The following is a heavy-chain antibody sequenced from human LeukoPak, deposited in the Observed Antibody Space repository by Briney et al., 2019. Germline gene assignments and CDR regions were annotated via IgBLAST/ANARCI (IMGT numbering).Heavy chain of an antibody. D-gene: IGHD2-15*01. CDR2: IYYSGST. Sequence: SETLSLTCTVSGGSISSYYWSWIRQPPGKGLEWIGYIYYSGSTNYNPSLKSRVTISVDTSKNQFSLKLSSVTAADTAVYYCAILTHGCSGGSCYYWGQGTLVTVSS. CDR3: AILTHGCSGGSCYY. V-gene: IGHV4-59*01. CDR1: GGSISSYY. J-gene: IGHJ4*02.